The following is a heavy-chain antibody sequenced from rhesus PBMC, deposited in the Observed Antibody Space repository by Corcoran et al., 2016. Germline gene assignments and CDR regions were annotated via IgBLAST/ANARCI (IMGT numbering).Heavy chain of an antibody. CDR2: ISHGGVST. Sequence: EVQLVESGGDLVQPGGSMRLSCAASGFTFSSYGMSWVGQAPGKGLEWVSYISHGGVSTYYADSDKGRFTIARDNSKNTLSLQMNSLRAEDTAVYYCAKDTGIQLQLDYWGQGVLVTVSS. CDR3: AKDTGIQLQLDY. V-gene: IGHV3S5*01. CDR1: GFTFSSYG. D-gene: IGHD5-12*01. J-gene: IGHJ4*01.